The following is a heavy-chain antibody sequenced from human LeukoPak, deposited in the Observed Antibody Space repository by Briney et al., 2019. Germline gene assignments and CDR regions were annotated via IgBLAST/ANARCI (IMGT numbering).Heavy chain of an antibody. Sequence: GGSLRLSCAASGFTFRHYWMSWVRQAPGKGLEWVAVIKEDGSEEYYVDSVKGRFTISRDNAKNSVYLQMNSLRAEDTAVYFCVRDKVEGATTGILLDSWGQGTLVTVSA. CDR2: IKEDGSEE. V-gene: IGHV3-7*01. CDR3: VRDKVEGATTGILLDS. J-gene: IGHJ4*02. CDR1: GFTFRHYW. D-gene: IGHD7-27*01.